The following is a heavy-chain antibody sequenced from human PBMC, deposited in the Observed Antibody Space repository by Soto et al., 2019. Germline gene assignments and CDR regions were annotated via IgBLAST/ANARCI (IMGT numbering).Heavy chain of an antibody. J-gene: IGHJ4*02. CDR3: AITTPYGSGSYRDY. CDR2: ISGSGTTT. CDR1: GFTFSSYA. D-gene: IGHD3-10*01. V-gene: IGHV3-23*01. Sequence: GGSLRLSCAASGFTFSSYAMSWVRQAPGKGLEWVSTISGSGTTTYYADSVKGRFTISRDNSKNTLYLQMNSQRAEDTAVYYCAITTPYGSGSYRDYWGQGTLVTSPQ.